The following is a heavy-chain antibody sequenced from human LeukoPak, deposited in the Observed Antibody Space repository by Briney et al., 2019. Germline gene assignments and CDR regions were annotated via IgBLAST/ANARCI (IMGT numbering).Heavy chain of an antibody. V-gene: IGHV4-59*01. Sequence: PSETLSLTCTVSGGSISSYYWSWIRRPPGKGLEWIGYIYYSGSTNYNPSLKSRVTISVDTSKNQFSLKLSSVTAADTAVYYCARVSDYYDSSGYYYYPFDYWGQGTLVTVSS. CDR2: IYYSGST. D-gene: IGHD3-22*01. CDR1: GGSISSYY. J-gene: IGHJ4*02. CDR3: ARVSDYYDSSGYYYYPFDY.